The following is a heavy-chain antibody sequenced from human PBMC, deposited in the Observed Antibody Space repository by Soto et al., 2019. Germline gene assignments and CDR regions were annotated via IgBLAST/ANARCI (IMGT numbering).Heavy chain of an antibody. CDR2: ISYDGSNK. V-gene: IGHV3-30-3*01. D-gene: IGHD4-4*01. J-gene: IGHJ2*01. CDR1: GFTFSSYA. Sequence: QVQLVESGGGVVQPERSLRLSCAASGFTFSSYAMHWVRQAPGKGLEWVAVISYDGSNKYYTDSVKGRFTISRDNSKNTLYRLMNSLRAEDTAVYYCARPLWRDDYNWGYFDLWGRGTLVTVSS. CDR3: ARPLWRDDYNWGYFDL.